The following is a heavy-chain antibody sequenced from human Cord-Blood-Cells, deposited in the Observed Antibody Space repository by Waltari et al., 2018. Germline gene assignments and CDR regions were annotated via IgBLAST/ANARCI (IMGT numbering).Heavy chain of an antibody. D-gene: IGHD6-6*01. CDR3: ARFRAARPIDY. J-gene: IGHJ4*02. V-gene: IGHV4-34*01. Sequence: QVQLQQWGAGLLQKSETLSLTCAVYGGSFSGYYWSWIRQPPGKGLEWIGEINHSGSTNYNPSLKSRVTISVDTSKNQFSLKLSSVTAADTAVYYCARFRAARPIDYWGQGTLVPLSS. CDR2: INHSGST. CDR1: GGSFSGYY.